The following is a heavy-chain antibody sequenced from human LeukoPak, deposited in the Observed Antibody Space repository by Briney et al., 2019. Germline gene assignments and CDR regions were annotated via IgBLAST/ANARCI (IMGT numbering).Heavy chain of an antibody. CDR1: GFTFSGFY. Sequence: GGSLRLSCAASGFTFSGFYMIWIRRAPGKGLEWISYISDSGSAMSYSDSVKGRFTISRDNAKKSVYLQMNNLRVEDTAVYYCAREYSGLDYWGPGTLVTVSS. J-gene: IGHJ4*02. D-gene: IGHD5-12*01. CDR3: AREYSGLDY. V-gene: IGHV3-11*01. CDR2: ISDSGSAM.